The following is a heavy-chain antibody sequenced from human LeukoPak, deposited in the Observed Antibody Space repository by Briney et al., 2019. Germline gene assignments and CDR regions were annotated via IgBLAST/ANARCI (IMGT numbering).Heavy chain of an antibody. V-gene: IGHV4-39*01. CDR1: GGSISSSNYY. CDR3: ARYPRGAAAGNFDY. D-gene: IGHD6-13*01. CDR2: IYYSGST. J-gene: IGHJ4*02. Sequence: SETLSLTCTVSGGSISSSNYYWGWIRQPPGKGLEWIGSIYYSGSTYYNPSLKSRVTISVDTSKNQFSLKLSSVTAADTAVYYCARYPRGAAAGNFDYWGQGTLVTVSS.